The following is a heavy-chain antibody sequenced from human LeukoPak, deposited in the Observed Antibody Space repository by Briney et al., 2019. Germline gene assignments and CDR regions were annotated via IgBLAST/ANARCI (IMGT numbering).Heavy chain of an antibody. D-gene: IGHD3-22*01. CDR1: GYTFTSYA. CDR2: INAGNGNT. Sequence: ASVKVSCKASGYTFTSYAMHWVRQAPGQRLEWMGWINAGNGNTKYSQKFQGRVTITWDTSASTAYMELSSLRSEDTAVYYCASPIYYYNSSGYYPFDYWGQGTLVTVSS. V-gene: IGHV1-3*01. J-gene: IGHJ4*02. CDR3: ASPIYYYNSSGYYPFDY.